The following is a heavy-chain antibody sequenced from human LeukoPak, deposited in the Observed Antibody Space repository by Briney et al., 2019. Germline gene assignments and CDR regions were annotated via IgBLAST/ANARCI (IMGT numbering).Heavy chain of an antibody. CDR3: AKGSGSSCYSPCDY. Sequence: GGSLRLSCAASGFSFSDYWMHWVRQAPGKGLEWVSVICANGGNTYYADAVKGRFTISRDNSKDTLYLQMDSLRAEDTAVYYCAKGSGSSCYSPCDYWGQGILVTVSS. V-gene: IGHV3-23*01. CDR1: GFSFSDYW. D-gene: IGHD2-15*01. J-gene: IGHJ4*02. CDR2: ICANGGNT.